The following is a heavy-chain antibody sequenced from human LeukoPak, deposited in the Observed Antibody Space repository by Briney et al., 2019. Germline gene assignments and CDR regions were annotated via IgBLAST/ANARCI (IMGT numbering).Heavy chain of an antibody. J-gene: IGHJ4*02. V-gene: IGHV1-69*06. CDR1: GGTFSSYA. Sequence: ASVKVSCKASGGTFSSYAISWVRQAPGQGLEWMGGIIPIFGTANYAQKFQGRVTITADKSTSTAYMELSSLRSEDTAVYYCARVGIGNKGLFAYWDQGTLVTVSS. CDR2: IIPIFGTA. CDR3: ARVGIGNKGLFAY. D-gene: IGHD2-15*01.